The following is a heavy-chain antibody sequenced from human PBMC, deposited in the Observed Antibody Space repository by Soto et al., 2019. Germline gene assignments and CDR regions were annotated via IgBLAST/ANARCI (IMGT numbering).Heavy chain of an antibody. D-gene: IGHD3-22*01. CDR1: GFTFSSYE. CDR3: ARVGDYYDSSGSSGDLQH. Sequence: GGSLRLSCAASGFTFSSYEMNWVRQAPGKGLEWVSYISSSGSTIYYADSVKGRFTISRDNAKNSLYLQMNSLRAEDTAVYYCARVGDYYDSSGSSGDLQHWGQGTLVTVSS. J-gene: IGHJ1*01. V-gene: IGHV3-48*03. CDR2: ISSSGSTI.